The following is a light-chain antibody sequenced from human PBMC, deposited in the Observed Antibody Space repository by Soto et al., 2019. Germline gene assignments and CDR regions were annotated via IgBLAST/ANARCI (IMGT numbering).Light chain of an antibody. J-gene: IGKJ2*01. Sequence: EGVLTQSPGTLSLSPGERVTLSCRASQSVSSRYLAWYQQKPGQAPRLVIYGTSTRATGIPDRFSGSVSGTDFTLTISRLEPEDFGVYYCQQYGGSPLYTFGQGTKLEIK. CDR2: GTS. CDR1: QSVSSRY. V-gene: IGKV3-20*01. CDR3: QQYGGSPLYT.